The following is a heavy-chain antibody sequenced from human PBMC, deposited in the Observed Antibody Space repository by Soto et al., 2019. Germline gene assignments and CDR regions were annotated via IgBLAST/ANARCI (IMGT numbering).Heavy chain of an antibody. CDR2: IYYSAST. V-gene: IGHV4-59*08. D-gene: IGHD2-21*02. Sequence: SETLSLTCTVSGGSISSYYWSWIRQPPGRGLEWIGYIYYSASTNYSPSLKSRVTISVDTSKNQFSLNLSSVTAADTAVYYCARHLPYCGGDCYSLDYWGQGTLVTVSS. CDR1: GGSISSYY. CDR3: ARHLPYCGGDCYSLDY. J-gene: IGHJ4*02.